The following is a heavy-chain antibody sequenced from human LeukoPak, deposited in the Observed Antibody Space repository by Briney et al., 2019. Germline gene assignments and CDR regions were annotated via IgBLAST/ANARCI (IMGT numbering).Heavy chain of an antibody. CDR3: ARGGLPLSDLRFLEWLGYFDY. CDR2: LNPSGGST. V-gene: IGHV1-46*01. CDR1: GYTFTSYY. Sequence: ASVKVSCKASGYTFTSYYMHWVRQAPGQGLEWMGILNPSGGSTSYAQKFQGRVTMTRDTSTSTVYMELSSLRSEDTAVYYCARGGLPLSDLRFLEWLGYFDYWGQGTLVTVSS. J-gene: IGHJ4*02. D-gene: IGHD3-3*01.